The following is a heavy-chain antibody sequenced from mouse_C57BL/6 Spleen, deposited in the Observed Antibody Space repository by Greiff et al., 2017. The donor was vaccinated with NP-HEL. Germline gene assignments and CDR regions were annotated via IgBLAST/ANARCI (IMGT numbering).Heavy chain of an antibody. Sequence: QVQLQQPGAELVMPGASVKLSCKASGYTLTSYWMHWVKQRPGQGLEWIGEIDPSDSYTNYNQKFKGKSTLTVDKSASTAYMQLISLTSEDSAVYYCARSTTVSYWYFDVWGTGTTVTVSS. CDR2: IDPSDSYT. CDR3: ARSTTVSYWYFDV. V-gene: IGHV1-69*01. CDR1: GYTLTSYW. D-gene: IGHD1-1*01. J-gene: IGHJ1*03.